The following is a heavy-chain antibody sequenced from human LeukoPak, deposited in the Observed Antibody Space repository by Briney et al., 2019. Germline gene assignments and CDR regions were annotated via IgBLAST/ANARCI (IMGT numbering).Heavy chain of an antibody. CDR3: ARGLVTNHYDSSAYYLYYFDY. CDR1: GYTFSDYY. J-gene: IGHJ4*02. D-gene: IGHD3-22*01. CDR2: INPKTGGT. V-gene: IGHV1-2*02. Sequence: ASVKVSCKASGYTFSDYYMHWVRQAPGQGLEWMGWINPKTGGTNYAQKFQGRVTMTRDTSIRTAYIELSRLRSDDTAVYYCARGLVTNHYDSSAYYLYYFDYWGQGTLVTVSS.